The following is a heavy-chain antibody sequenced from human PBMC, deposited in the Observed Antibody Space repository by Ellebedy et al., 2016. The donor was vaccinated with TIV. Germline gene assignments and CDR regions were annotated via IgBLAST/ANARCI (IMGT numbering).Heavy chain of an antibody. Sequence: GGSLRLXCAASGFTFSNAWMSWVRQAPGKGLEWVGRIKSKTDGGTTDYAAPVKGRFTISRDDSKNTLYLQMNSLKTEDTAVYYCTTRIDSRAFDIWGQGTMVTVSS. CDR1: GFTFSNAW. D-gene: IGHD3-9*01. J-gene: IGHJ3*02. V-gene: IGHV3-15*01. CDR3: TTRIDSRAFDI. CDR2: IKSKTDGGTT.